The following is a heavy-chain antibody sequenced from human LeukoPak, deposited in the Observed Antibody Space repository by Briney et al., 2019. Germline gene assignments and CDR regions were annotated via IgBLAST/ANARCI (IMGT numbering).Heavy chain of an antibody. CDR3: ARGQGTAMVDY. Sequence: SETLSLTCTVSGGSISSYYWSWIRQPPGKGLEWIGYIYYSGSTNYNPSLKSRVTISVDTSKNQFSLKPSSVTAADTAVYYCARGQGTAMVDYWGQGTLVTVSS. V-gene: IGHV4-59*01. CDR2: IYYSGST. CDR1: GGSISSYY. D-gene: IGHD5-18*01. J-gene: IGHJ4*02.